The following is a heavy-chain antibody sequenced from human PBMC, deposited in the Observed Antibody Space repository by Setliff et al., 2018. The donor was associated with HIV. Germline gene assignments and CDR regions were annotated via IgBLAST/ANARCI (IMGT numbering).Heavy chain of an antibody. D-gene: IGHD3-10*01. CDR3: ARMYYYSSGSYFNRGHDAFDI. V-gene: IGHV1-8*01. CDR2: MNPNSGDT. CDR1: GYTFTNYYTNYD. Sequence: ASVKVSCKASGYTFTNYYTNYDINWVRQATGQGLEWMGWMNPNSGDTGYAQKFQGRVTMTTNTSINTAYMELSSLRSEDTSVYYCARMYYYSSGSYFNRGHDAFDIWGQGTMVTVSS. J-gene: IGHJ3*02.